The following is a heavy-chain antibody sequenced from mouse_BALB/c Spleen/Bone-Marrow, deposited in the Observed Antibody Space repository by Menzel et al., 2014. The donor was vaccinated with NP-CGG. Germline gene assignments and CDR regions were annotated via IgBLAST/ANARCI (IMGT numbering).Heavy chain of an antibody. J-gene: IGHJ3*01. D-gene: IGHD3-2*01. CDR3: ARDSSDYLAWFAY. CDR1: GYTFSSYW. CDR2: ILPGSDST. Sequence: VQLQQSRAELMKPGASVKISCKATGYTFSSYWIEWVKQRPGHGLEWIGEILPGSDSTNYNENFKGKATFTADTSSNTAYMQLNSLTSEDSAVYFCARDSSDYLAWFAYWGQGTLVTVSA. V-gene: IGHV1-9*01.